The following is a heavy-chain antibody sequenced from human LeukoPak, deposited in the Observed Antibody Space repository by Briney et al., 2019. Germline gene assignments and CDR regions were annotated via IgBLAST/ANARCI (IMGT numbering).Heavy chain of an antibody. D-gene: IGHD2-2*01. J-gene: IGHJ4*02. CDR2: ISGIGDST. CDR1: GFTFSSFA. V-gene: IGHV3-23*01. CDR3: VKQRSGVPAAAANY. Sequence: PGGSLRLSCTTSGFTFSSFAMSWVRQAPGKGLEWVSSISGIGDSTFYRGSVKGRFTISRDNSNNTLYLHMNNLRDEDTARYYCVKQRSGVPAAAANYWGLGTLVTVSS.